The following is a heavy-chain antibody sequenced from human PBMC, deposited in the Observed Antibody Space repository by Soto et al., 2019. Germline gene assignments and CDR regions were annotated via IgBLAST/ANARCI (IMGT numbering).Heavy chain of an antibody. CDR2: MNPNSGNT. CDR1: GYTFTSYD. V-gene: IGHV1-8*01. D-gene: IGHD6-19*01. J-gene: IGHJ3*02. CDR3: ARVIAVAAGLIDI. Sequence: GASVKVSCKASGYTFTSYDINWVRQATGQGLEWMGWMNPNSGNTGYAQKFQGRVTMTRNTSISTAYMELSSLRSEDTAVYYCARVIAVAAGLIDIWGQGTMVTVSS.